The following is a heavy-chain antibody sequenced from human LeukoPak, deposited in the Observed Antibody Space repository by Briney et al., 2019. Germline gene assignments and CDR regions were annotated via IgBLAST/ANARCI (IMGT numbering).Heavy chain of an antibody. J-gene: IGHJ4*02. V-gene: IGHV3-9*01. CDR1: GVTFEDYA. Sequence: TLRLSCAASGVTFEDYAMHWVRQTPGKGLERVSGNRWNSGTIGYADSAKGRFTISRDNAKTSLHRHMNSLRVEDTPINAVAKVAKYYYGSETYYFFEHWGQGTPVTASS. CDR2: NRWNSGTI. D-gene: IGHD3-10*01. CDR3: AKVAKYYYGSETYYFFEH.